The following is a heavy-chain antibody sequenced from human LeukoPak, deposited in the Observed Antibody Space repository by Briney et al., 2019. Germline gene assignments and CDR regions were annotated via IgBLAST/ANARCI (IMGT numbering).Heavy chain of an antibody. D-gene: IGHD6-13*01. Sequence: ASVKVSCKASGYTFTSYGISWVRQAPGQGLEWMGWTSAYNGNTNYAQKLQGRVTMTTDTSTSTAYMELRSLRSDDTAVYYCARSIAAAGTDYGMDVWGQGTTVTVSS. CDR3: ARSIAAAGTDYGMDV. CDR2: TSAYNGNT. J-gene: IGHJ6*02. V-gene: IGHV1-18*01. CDR1: GYTFTSYG.